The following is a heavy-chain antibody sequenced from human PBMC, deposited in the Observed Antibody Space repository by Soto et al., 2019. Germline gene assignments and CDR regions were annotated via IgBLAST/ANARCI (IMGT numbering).Heavy chain of an antibody. CDR3: ARINGGSPDF. J-gene: IGHJ4*02. CDR1: GGSMNAHF. D-gene: IGHD2-15*01. Sequence: SETLSLTCTVSGGSMNAHFWSRIRRSAGKGLEWIGHIYISGTTMYNPSLKSRVTMSVDPPKNQLSLKLTSVTAADTAVYYCARINGGSPDFWGQGTLVTVSS. V-gene: IGHV4-4*07. CDR2: IYISGTT.